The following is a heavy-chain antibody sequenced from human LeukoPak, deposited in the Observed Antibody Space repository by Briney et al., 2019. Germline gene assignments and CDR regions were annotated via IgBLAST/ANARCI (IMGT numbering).Heavy chain of an antibody. V-gene: IGHV3-15*01. Sequence: GGSLRLSCAASGFTFSNAWMSWVRQAPGEGLEWVGRIKSKTDGGTTDYAAPVKGRFTISRDDTKNTLYLQMNSLKTEDTAVYYCTTELWFGELLMDYWGQGTLVTVSS. CDR2: IKSKTDGGTT. D-gene: IGHD3-10*01. CDR1: GFTFSNAW. J-gene: IGHJ4*02. CDR3: TTELWFGELLMDY.